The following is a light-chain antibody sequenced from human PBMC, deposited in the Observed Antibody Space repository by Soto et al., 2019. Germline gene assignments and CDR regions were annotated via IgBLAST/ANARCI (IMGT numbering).Light chain of an antibody. CDR2: DVS. CDR3: QQYNNWPFS. J-gene: IGKJ5*01. V-gene: IGKV3-15*01. Sequence: IVMTQSPATLSVSLGERATLSCRASQSVSTDLAWYQQKPGQAPRLLIYDVSIRATGVPARFSGTGSETDFNLTISGLQSEDSAVYLCQQYNNWPFSFGQGTRLEIK. CDR1: QSVSTD.